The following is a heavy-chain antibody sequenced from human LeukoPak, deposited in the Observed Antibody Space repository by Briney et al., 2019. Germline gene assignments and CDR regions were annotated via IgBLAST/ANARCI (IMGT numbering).Heavy chain of an antibody. CDR2: MNPNSGNT. D-gene: IGHD3-10*01. Sequence: GASVKVSCKASGYTFTSYDINWVRQATGQGLEWMGWMNPNSGNTGYAQKFQGRVTMTRNTSISTAYMELSSLRSEDTAVYYCARGGRLWFGELRTGYYYYMDVWGKGTTVTISS. V-gene: IGHV1-8*01. J-gene: IGHJ6*03. CDR1: GYTFTSYD. CDR3: ARGGRLWFGELRTGYYYYMDV.